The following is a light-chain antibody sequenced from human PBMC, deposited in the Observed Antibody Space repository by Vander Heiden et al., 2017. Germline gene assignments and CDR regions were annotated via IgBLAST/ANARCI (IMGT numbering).Light chain of an antibody. CDR1: SANIGKNY. CDR3: AIWDDSLSGPL. CDR2: RND. V-gene: IGLV1-47*01. J-gene: IGLJ2*01. Sequence: QSVLTQPLSPSGTPGQSVTISCSGSSANIGKNYVYWYQQLPGTAPKLVIYRNDQRPSEVPDRFSGSKSGTSASLAISGLRFEDEADYHCAIWDDSLSGPLFGGGTKLTVL.